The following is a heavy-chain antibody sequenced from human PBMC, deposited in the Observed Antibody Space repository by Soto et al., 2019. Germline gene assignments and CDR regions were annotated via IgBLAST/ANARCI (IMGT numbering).Heavy chain of an antibody. D-gene: IGHD2-21*02. CDR3: ARVCGGDCHYGMDV. V-gene: IGHV4-31*03. Sequence: SETLSLTCTFSGGSISSGGYYWSWIRQHPGKGLEWIGYIYYSGTTYYNPSLKSRVSMSVDTSKNQFSLKLSSVTAADTAVYYCARVCGGDCHYGMDVWGQGTTVTVSS. J-gene: IGHJ6*02. CDR2: IYYSGTT. CDR1: GGSISSGGYY.